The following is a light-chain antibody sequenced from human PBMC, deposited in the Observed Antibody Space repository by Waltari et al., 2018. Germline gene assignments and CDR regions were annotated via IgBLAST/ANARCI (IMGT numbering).Light chain of an antibody. CDR1: SSDVGGYNY. CDR3: SSYISSDTLEL. J-gene: IGLJ2*01. CDR2: DVS. V-gene: IGLV2-14*03. Sequence: QSALTQPASVSGSPGQSITLPCTGTSSDVGGYNYVSWYQQHPGKAPKLMIYDVSNRPSGVSNRFSGSKSGNTASLTISGLQAEDEAHYYCSSYISSDTLELFGGGTSLTV.